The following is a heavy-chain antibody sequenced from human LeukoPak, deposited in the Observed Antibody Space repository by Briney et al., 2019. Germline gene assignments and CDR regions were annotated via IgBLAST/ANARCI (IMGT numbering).Heavy chain of an antibody. V-gene: IGHV3-23*01. CDR1: GFTFSSYG. Sequence: PGGSLRLSCAASGFTFSSYGMSWVRQAPGKGLEWVSAISGSGGSTYYADSVKGRFTISRDNSKNTLYLQMNSLRAEDTAVYYCAKDLEYYDFWSGYSDAFDIWGQGTMVTVSS. J-gene: IGHJ3*02. CDR3: AKDLEYYDFWSGYSDAFDI. CDR2: ISGSGGST. D-gene: IGHD3-3*01.